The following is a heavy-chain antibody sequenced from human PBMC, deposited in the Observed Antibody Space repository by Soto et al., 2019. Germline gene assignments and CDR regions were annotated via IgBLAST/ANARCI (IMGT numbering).Heavy chain of an antibody. D-gene: IGHD2-15*01. J-gene: IGHJ6*02. Sequence: LSLPFTVSGGSLRYYYWSWIRQPPGKGLEWIGYMYYSGGSNYNPSLNSRVTISVDTSKNQFSLKLTSVTAADTAVYHCARGGYCNGSACRGAFYYFQYGMDVWGQGTTVTVSS. V-gene: IGHV4-59*01. CDR3: ARGGYCNGSACRGAFYYFQYGMDV. CDR1: GGSLRYYY. CDR2: MYYSGGS.